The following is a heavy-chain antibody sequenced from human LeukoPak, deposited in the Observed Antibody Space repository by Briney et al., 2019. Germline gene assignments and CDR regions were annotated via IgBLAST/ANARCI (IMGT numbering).Heavy chain of an antibody. Sequence: GGSLRLSCAASGFTFSTYNMNWVWQGPGKGLEWVSAVGGTDGRTYYAAFVKGRFTIYRDNSKNTLYLQMNSLRAEDTAVYYCAKDGSYYFDYWGQGTLATVSS. V-gene: IGHV3-23*01. CDR3: AKDGSYYFDY. J-gene: IGHJ4*02. CDR2: VGGTDGRT. CDR1: GFTFSTYN.